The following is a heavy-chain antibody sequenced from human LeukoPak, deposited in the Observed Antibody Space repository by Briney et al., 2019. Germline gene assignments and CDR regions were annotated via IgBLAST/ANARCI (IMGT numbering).Heavy chain of an antibody. CDR2: IYPGDSDT. J-gene: IGHJ4*02. D-gene: IGHD2-15*01. V-gene: IGHV5-51*01. CDR3: ALKSRGYCSGGRCYIGY. CDR1: GYSFTNYW. Sequence: GESLKISCKGSGYSFTNYWIGWVRQMPGKGLEWMGIIYPGDSDTRYSPPFEGQVTLSADKSISTAYLQWSSLKASDTAMYYCALKSRGYCSGGRCYIGYWGQGTLVTVSS.